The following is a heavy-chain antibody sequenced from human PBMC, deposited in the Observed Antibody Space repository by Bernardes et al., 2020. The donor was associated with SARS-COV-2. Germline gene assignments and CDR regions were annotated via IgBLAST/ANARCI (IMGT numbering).Heavy chain of an antibody. D-gene: IGHD6-6*01. Sequence: GGSLRLSCVASGFTFSKNAMTWVRQVPGKGLEWVSAISAIGGSTYYAESVKGRFTISRDNSRNTLYLEMNSLRAEDTAVYYCSKNAKYSGSSMEVWGQGTTVTVS. CDR2: ISAIGGST. J-gene: IGHJ6*02. V-gene: IGHV3-23*01. CDR3: SKNAKYSGSSMEV. CDR1: GFTFSKNA.